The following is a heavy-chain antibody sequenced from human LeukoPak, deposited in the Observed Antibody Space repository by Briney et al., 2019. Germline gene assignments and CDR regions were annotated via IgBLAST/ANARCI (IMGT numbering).Heavy chain of an antibody. CDR2: INAGNGNT. D-gene: IGHD5-12*01. J-gene: IGHJ4*02. Sequence: ASVKVSCKASGYTFTSYAMHWVRQAPGQRPEWMGWINAGNGNTKYSQKFQGRVTITRDTSASTAYMELSSLRSEDTAVYYCARYIVATRAFGYWGQGTLVTGSS. CDR3: ARYIVATRAFGY. CDR1: GYTFTSYA. V-gene: IGHV1-3*01.